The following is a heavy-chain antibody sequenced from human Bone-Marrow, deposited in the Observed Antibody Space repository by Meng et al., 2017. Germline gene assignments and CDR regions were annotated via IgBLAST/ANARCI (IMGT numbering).Heavy chain of an antibody. Sequence: RLQESGPGLVTPSQSLSLTCTVSGGSISSGGYYWSWIRQHPGKGLEWIGYIYYSGSTYYNPSLKSLVTISVYTSKNQFSLKLSSVTAADTAVYYCARTYYDFWSGYYYFDYWGQGTLVTVSS. D-gene: IGHD3-3*01. CDR1: GGSISSGGYY. CDR2: IYYSGST. CDR3: ARTYYDFWSGYYYFDY. V-gene: IGHV4-31*01. J-gene: IGHJ4*02.